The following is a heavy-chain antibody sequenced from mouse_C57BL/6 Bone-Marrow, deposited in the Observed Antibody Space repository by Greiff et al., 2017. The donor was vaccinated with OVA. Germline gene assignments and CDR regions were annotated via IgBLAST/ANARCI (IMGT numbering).Heavy chain of an antibody. D-gene: IGHD2-3*01. CDR3: AHDGCYSYFDY. V-gene: IGHV1-85*01. J-gene: IGHJ2*01. CDR1: GYTFTSYD. Sequence: VKLQQSGPELVKPGASVKLSCKASGYTFTSYDINWVKQRPGQGLEWIGWIYPRDGSTKYNEKFKGKATLTVDTSSSTAYMERHGLSSDDSAVYICAHDGCYSYFDYWGHGTALTVSS. CDR2: IYPRDGST.